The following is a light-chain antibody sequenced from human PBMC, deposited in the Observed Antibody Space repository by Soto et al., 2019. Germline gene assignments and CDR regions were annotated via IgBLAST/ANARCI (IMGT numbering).Light chain of an antibody. CDR2: GAS. Sequence: EIVRTQSPATLSVSPGERATLSCRASQSVTSNLAWYQQKPGRAPRLLIYGASTRATGIPARFSGSGSGTEFTLTISTLQSEDFALYYCQHYFNWPYTFGQGTKLEIK. J-gene: IGKJ2*01. CDR1: QSVTSN. V-gene: IGKV3-15*01. CDR3: QHYFNWPYT.